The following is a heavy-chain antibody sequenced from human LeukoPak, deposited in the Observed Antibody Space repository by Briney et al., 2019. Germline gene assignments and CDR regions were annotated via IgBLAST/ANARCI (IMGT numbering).Heavy chain of an antibody. V-gene: IGHV3-48*02. Sequence: PGGSLRLSCAASGFAFSSFSMNWVRQAPGKGLEWVSYISGSSSTIYYADSVKGRFTISRDSAKNSLYRQMNSLRDEYTAVYYCARDLHSGAYTFDYWGQGTLVTVSS. CDR3: ARDLHSGAYTFDY. J-gene: IGHJ4*02. D-gene: IGHD1-26*01. CDR2: ISGSSSTI. CDR1: GFAFSSFS.